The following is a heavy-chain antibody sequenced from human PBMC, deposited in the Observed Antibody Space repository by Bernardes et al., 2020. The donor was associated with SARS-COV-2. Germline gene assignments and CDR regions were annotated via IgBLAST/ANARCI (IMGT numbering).Heavy chain of an antibody. CDR3: ARCSSTSCRGDY. J-gene: IGHJ4*02. Sequence: SVKVSFKASVYTFTSYGISWVRQAPGQGREWMGWISAYNGNTNYEQRLQGRVTMTTDTSTSTAYMELRSLRSDDTAVYDCARCSSTSCRGDYWGQGTLVTVSS. CDR2: ISAYNGNT. D-gene: IGHD2-2*01. V-gene: IGHV1-18*01. CDR1: VYTFTSYG.